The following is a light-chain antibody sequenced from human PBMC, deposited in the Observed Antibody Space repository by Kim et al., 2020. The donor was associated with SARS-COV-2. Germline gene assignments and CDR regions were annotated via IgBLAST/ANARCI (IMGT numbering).Light chain of an antibody. V-gene: IGKV2-30*02. Sequence: DVVMTQSPLSLAVNLGQPASISCRSSQSLVHSGGDTNFHWFHQRPGQSPRRLIYQISNRDSGVPDRFSGSGSGTDFTLKISRVEAEDVGVYYCMQGTHWPITFGQGTRLEIK. CDR2: QIS. CDR1: QSLVHSGGDTN. J-gene: IGKJ5*01. CDR3: MQGTHWPIT.